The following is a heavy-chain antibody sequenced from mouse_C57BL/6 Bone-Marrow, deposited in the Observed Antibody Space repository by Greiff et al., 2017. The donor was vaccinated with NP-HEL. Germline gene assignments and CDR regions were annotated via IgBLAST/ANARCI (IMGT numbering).Heavy chain of an antibody. D-gene: IGHD1-1*01. CDR2: GRGLEWIG. Sequence: QVQLQQSGPELARPWASVKISCQAFYTFSRRVHFAIRDTSYWMHWVKQRPGRGLEWIGRIDPNSGGTKYNEKFKSKATLTVDKPSSTAYMQLSSLTSEDSAVYYCARSGYYGSSYRHWYFDVWGTGTTVTVSS. V-gene: IGHV1-72*01. CDR3: SEDSAVYYCARSGYYGSSYRHWYFDV. J-gene: IGHJ1*03. CDR1: YTFSRRVH.